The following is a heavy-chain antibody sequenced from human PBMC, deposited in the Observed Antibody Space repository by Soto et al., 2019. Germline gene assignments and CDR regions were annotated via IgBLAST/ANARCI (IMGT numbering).Heavy chain of an antibody. CDR3: ARSGYSSSLNDY. V-gene: IGHV3-53*02. CDR1: GFTVSSNY. Sequence: EVQLVETGGGLIQPGGSLRLSCAASGFTVSSNYMSWVRQAPGKGLEWVSVIYSGGSTYYADSVKGRFTISRDNSKKTLYLQMNSLRAEDTAVYYCARSGYSSSLNDYWGQGTLVTVSS. D-gene: IGHD6-13*01. J-gene: IGHJ4*02. CDR2: IYSGGST.